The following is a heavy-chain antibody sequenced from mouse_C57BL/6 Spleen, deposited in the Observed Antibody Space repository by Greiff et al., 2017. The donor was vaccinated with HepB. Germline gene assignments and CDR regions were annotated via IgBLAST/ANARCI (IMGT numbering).Heavy chain of an antibody. V-gene: IGHV5-9*01. J-gene: IGHJ2*01. D-gene: IGHD3-2*02. CDR3: ARQVRLRGGYYFDY. Sequence: DVQLVESGGGLVKPGGSLKLSCAASGFTFSSYTMSWVRQTPEKRLEWVATISGGGGNTYYPDSVKGRFTISRDNAKNTLYLQRSSLRYEDTALYYCARQVRLRGGYYFDYWGQGTTLTVSS. CDR2: ISGGGGNT. CDR1: GFTFSSYT.